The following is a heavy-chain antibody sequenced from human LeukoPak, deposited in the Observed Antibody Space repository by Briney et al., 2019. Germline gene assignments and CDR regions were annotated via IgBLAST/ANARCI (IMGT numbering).Heavy chain of an antibody. D-gene: IGHD3-9*01. Sequence: SETLSLTCTVSGGSISSYYWSWIRQPPGKGLEWIGYIYYSGSTNYNPSLKSRVTISVDTSKNQFSLKLSSVTAADTAVYYCARVSDILTGSAGDYWGQGTLVTVSS. CDR1: GGSISSYY. J-gene: IGHJ4*02. CDR2: IYYSGST. CDR3: ARVSDILTGSAGDY. V-gene: IGHV4-59*01.